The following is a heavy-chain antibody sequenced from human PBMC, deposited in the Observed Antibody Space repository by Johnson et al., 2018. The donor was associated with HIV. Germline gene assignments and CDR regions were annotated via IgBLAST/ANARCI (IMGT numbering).Heavy chain of an antibody. V-gene: IGHV3-30*02. CDR1: GFTFSSYG. CDR3: SYIFVDTAMDKTTTDAFDI. CDR2: IRYDGSNK. D-gene: IGHD5-18*01. J-gene: IGHJ3*02. Sequence: QVQLVESGGGVVQPGRSLRLSCAASGFTFSSYGMHWVRQAPGKGLEWVAFIRYDGSNKYYADSVKGRFTISRDNSKNTLYLQMNSLRAEDTAVYYCSYIFVDTAMDKTTTDAFDIWGQGTMVTVSS.